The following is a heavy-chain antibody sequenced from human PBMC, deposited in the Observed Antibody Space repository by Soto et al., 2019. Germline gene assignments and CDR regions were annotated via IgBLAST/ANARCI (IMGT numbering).Heavy chain of an antibody. V-gene: IGHV4-4*07. J-gene: IGHJ6*02. D-gene: IGHD3-10*01. CDR1: GGSISSYY. CDR2: IDTSRTT. Sequence: SETLSLTCTVSGGSISSYYCSWIRQSAGKGLEWIGRIDTSRTTNYNPSLRSRVTTSVDASKNQFSLNLSSVTAADTAVYFCARGPRGYVYYHGMDVWGQGTTVTVSS. CDR3: ARGPRGYVYYHGMDV.